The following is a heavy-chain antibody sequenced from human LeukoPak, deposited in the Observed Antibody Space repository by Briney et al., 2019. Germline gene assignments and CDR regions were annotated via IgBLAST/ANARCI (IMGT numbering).Heavy chain of an antibody. CDR2: ISGSGDST. CDR1: GFTFSRYG. V-gene: IGHV3-23*01. D-gene: IGHD2-8*02. CDR3: ATYRQVLLPFES. Sequence: PGGSLRLSCGASGFTFSRYGMSWVRQAPGKGLEWVSGISGSGDSTYYADSVKGRFTISRDNSKNTLYLQMNSLRAEDTAVYYCATYRQVLLPFESWGQGTLVTVSS. J-gene: IGHJ4*02.